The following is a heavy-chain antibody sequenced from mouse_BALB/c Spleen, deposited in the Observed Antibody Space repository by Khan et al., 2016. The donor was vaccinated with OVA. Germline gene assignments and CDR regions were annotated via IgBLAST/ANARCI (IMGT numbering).Heavy chain of an antibody. J-gene: IGHJ3*01. CDR2: ISPNSDGS. Sequence: VQLQQPGPELVKPGASVKMSCKASGYTFTSYVMHWVKQKPGQGLEWIGYISPNSDGSKYNEKFRGKATLTSDKSSSTAYMELSSLTSEDSVVYYCLRSLYYYGSAYEGFAYWGQGTLVTVSA. CDR3: LRSLYYYGSAYEGFAY. D-gene: IGHD1-1*01. CDR1: GYTFTSYV. V-gene: IGHV1S136*01.